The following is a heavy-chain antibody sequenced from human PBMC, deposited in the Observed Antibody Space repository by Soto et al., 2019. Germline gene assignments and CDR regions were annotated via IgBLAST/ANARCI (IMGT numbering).Heavy chain of an antibody. CDR2: TTGSGGTT. CDR1: GFTFTYYA. V-gene: IGHV3-23*01. CDR3: APIVVISATGIDY. D-gene: IGHD2-15*01. Sequence: ESGGGLVQPGGSLRLSCVASGFTFTYYAMSWVRQAPGKGLQWVSSTTGSGGTTYYADSVKGRFTMSRDNSKNTLYLQLNSLRVEDTAVYYCAPIVVISATGIDYWGQGTLVTVSS. J-gene: IGHJ4*02.